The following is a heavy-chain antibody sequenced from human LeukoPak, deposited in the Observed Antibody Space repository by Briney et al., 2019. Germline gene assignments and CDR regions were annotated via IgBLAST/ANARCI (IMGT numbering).Heavy chain of an antibody. D-gene: IGHD3-10*01. CDR2: INHSGRT. J-gene: IGHJ4*02. CDR1: GGSFSGYY. CDR3: ARGYYYSSGSYLIDY. V-gene: IGHV4-34*01. Sequence: SETLSLTCAVYGGSFSGYYWNWIRQPPGKGLEWIAKINHSGRTNFNPSLKSRVSISMDTSKNQFSLKLSSVTAADTAVYYCARGYYYSSGSYLIDYWGQGTLVPVSS.